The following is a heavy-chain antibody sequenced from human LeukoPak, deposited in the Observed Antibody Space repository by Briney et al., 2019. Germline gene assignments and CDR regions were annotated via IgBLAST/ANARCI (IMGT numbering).Heavy chain of an antibody. CDR3: ARAAYYYDSSGYYLDY. D-gene: IGHD3-22*01. CDR1: GGPISSYY. J-gene: IGHJ4*02. V-gene: IGHV4-59*01. Sequence: SETLSLTCTASGGPISSYYWSWIRQPPGKGLEWIGYIYYSGSTNYNPSLKSRVTISVDTSKNQFSLKLSSVTAADTAVYYCARAAYYYDSSGYYLDYWGQGTLVTVPS. CDR2: IYYSGST.